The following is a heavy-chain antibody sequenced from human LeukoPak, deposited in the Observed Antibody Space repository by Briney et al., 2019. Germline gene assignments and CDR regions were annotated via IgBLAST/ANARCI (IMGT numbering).Heavy chain of an antibody. Sequence: PGGSLRLSCAASGFTFSDYYMSWIRQAPGKGLEWVSYISSSGSTIYYADSVKGRFTISRDNAKNSLYLQMNSLRAEDTAVYYCARDKRYDFLSVYYIYYYSYMDVWGKGTTVTVSS. D-gene: IGHD3-9*01. V-gene: IGHV3-11*01. CDR2: ISSSGSTI. CDR1: GFTFSDYY. CDR3: ARDKRYDFLSVYYIYYYSYMDV. J-gene: IGHJ6*03.